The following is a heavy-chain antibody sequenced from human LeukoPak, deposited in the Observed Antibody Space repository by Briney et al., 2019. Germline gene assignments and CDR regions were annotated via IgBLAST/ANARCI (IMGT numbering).Heavy chain of an antibody. D-gene: IGHD4-17*01. J-gene: IGHJ5*02. Sequence: SETLSLTCAVSGGSISSSNWWSWVRQPPGKGLEWIGEIYHSGSTNYNPSLKSRVTISVDKSKNQFSLKLSSVTAADTAVYYCARGHGDYDNWFDPWGQGTLVTVSS. CDR1: GGSISSSNW. CDR2: IYHSGST. V-gene: IGHV4-4*02. CDR3: ARGHGDYDNWFDP.